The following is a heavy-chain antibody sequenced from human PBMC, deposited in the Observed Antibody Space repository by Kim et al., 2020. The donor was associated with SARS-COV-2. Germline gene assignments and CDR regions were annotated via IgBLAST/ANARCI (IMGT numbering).Heavy chain of an antibody. Sequence: GGSLRLSCAASGFTFSNAWMSWVRQAPGKGLEWVGRIKSKTDGGTTDYAAPVKGRFTISRDDSKNTLYLQMNSLKTEDTAVYYCTTALYSGSYYLFDYWGQGTLVTVSS. CDR3: TTALYSGSYYLFDY. J-gene: IGHJ4*02. CDR2: IKSKTDGGTT. D-gene: IGHD1-26*01. V-gene: IGHV3-15*01. CDR1: GFTFSNAW.